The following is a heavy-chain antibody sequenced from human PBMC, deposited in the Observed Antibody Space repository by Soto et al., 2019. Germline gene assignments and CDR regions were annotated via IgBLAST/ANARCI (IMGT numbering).Heavy chain of an antibody. CDR2: ISAYNGNT. Sequence: QVQLVQSGAEVKKPGASVKVSCKASGYTFTSYGISWVRQAPGQGLEWMGWISAYNGNTNYAQKLQGRVTMTTDTSTRTAYVELRSLRSDDTAVYYWARDDVVAAANDYYYYGMDVWGQGTTVTVSS. V-gene: IGHV1-18*01. D-gene: IGHD2-2*01. CDR1: GYTFTSYG. CDR3: ARDDVVAAANDYYYYGMDV. J-gene: IGHJ6*02.